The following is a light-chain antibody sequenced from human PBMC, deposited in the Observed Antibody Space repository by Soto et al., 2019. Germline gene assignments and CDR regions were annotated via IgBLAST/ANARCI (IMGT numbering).Light chain of an antibody. V-gene: IGKV1-27*01. Sequence: DLQMTQSPSSLSASVGDRVTITCRASQGISNYLAWYQQKPGKVPKLLIYAASTLQSGVPSRFSGSGSGTDFTLTISSLQPEDVATYYCQKWGFGQGTKVEIK. CDR3: QKWG. J-gene: IGKJ1*01. CDR2: AAS. CDR1: QGISNY.